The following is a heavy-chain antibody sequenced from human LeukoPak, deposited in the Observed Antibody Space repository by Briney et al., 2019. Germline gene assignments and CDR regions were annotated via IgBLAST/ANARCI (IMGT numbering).Heavy chain of an antibody. Sequence: PSETLSLTCTVSDGSVSSVGYYWGWIRQPPGKGLEWIGYIYYSGSTSYYPSLKSRVTISVDTSKNQFSLKLSSVTAADTAVYYCAREGSGWDPFDYWGQGTLVTVSS. J-gene: IGHJ4*02. V-gene: IGHV4-61*08. CDR1: DGSVSSVGYY. CDR2: IYYSGST. D-gene: IGHD6-19*01. CDR3: AREGSGWDPFDY.